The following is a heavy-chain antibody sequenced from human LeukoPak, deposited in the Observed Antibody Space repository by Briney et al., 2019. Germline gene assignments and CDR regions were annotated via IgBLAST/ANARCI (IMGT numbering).Heavy chain of an antibody. D-gene: IGHD2-15*01. J-gene: IGHJ4*02. CDR2: INPNSGGT. CDR1: GYTFTGYY. Sequence: ASVKVSCKASGYTFTGYYMHWVRQAPGQGLEWMGWINPNSGGTNYAQKFQGRVTMTRDTSISTASMELSRLRSDDTAVYYCAIYFCSGGSCYHRSPFDYWGQGTLVTVSS. CDR3: AIYFCSGGSCYHRSPFDY. V-gene: IGHV1-2*02.